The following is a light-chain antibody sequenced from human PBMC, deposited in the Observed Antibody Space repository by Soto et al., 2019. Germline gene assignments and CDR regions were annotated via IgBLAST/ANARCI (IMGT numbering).Light chain of an antibody. J-gene: IGKJ1*01. CDR1: QCISSW. V-gene: IGKV1-5*01. CDR3: QQYNSYSVWT. Sequence: EIQVTQSPSTLSASVGDRVTITCRVSQCISSWLAWYQQKPGKAPKLLIYDASSLESGVPSRFSGSGSGTEFTLTISSLQPDDFASYYCQQYNSYSVWTFGQGTKVDIK. CDR2: DAS.